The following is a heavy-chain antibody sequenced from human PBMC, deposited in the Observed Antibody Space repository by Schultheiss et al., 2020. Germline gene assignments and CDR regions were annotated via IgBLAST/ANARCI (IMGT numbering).Heavy chain of an antibody. CDR3: ATLSDTMVPGAKDY. CDR1: GGSISSYY. J-gene: IGHJ4*02. Sequence: SETLSLTCTVSGGSISSYYWSWIRQPPGKGLEWIGYIYYSGSNNYNPSLKSRVTISVDTSKNQFSLKISSVTAADTAVYYCATLSDTMVPGAKDYWGQGTLVNVSS. CDR2: IYYSGSN. V-gene: IGHV4-59*08. D-gene: IGHD3-10*01.